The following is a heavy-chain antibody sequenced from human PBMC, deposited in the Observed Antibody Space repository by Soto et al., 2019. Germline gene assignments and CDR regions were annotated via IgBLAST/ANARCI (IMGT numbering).Heavy chain of an antibody. CDR2: ISGSGGST. V-gene: IGHV3-23*01. Sequence: GGSLRLSCAASGFTFSSYAMSWVRQAPGKGPEWVSSISGSGGSTYYAESVKGRFAISRDNFKNAVFLQMSGLRAEDTAVYHCAIQNSGYFAPFDHWGQGTLVTVSS. CDR3: AIQNSGYFAPFDH. J-gene: IGHJ4*02. D-gene: IGHD5-12*01. CDR1: GFTFSSYA.